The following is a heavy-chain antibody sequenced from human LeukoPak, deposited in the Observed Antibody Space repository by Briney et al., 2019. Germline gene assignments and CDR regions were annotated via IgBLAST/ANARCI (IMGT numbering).Heavy chain of an antibody. Sequence: SQTLSLTCTVSGGSISSGGYYWSWIRQPPRKGLEWIGYIYHSGSTYYNPSLKSRVTISVDRSKNQFSLKLSSVTAADTAVYYCARGSTTGXTRFDPWGQGTLVTVSS. CDR2: IYHSGST. CDR1: GGSISSGGYY. D-gene: IGHD1-1*01. J-gene: IGHJ5*02. V-gene: IGHV4-30-2*01. CDR3: ARGSTTGXTRFDP.